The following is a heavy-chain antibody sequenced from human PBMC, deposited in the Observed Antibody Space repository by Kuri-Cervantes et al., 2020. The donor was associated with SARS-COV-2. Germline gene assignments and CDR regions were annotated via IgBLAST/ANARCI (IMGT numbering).Heavy chain of an antibody. CDR3: ATRPELVGATNGY. V-gene: IGHV4-34*01. CDR1: GGSFSGYY. Sequence: SETLSLTCAVYGGSFSGYYWSWIRQPPEKGLEWIGEINHSGSTNYNPSLKSRVTISVDTSKNQFSLKLSSVTAADTAVYYCATRPELVGATNGYWGQGTLVTVSS. J-gene: IGHJ4*02. CDR2: INHSGST. D-gene: IGHD1-26*01.